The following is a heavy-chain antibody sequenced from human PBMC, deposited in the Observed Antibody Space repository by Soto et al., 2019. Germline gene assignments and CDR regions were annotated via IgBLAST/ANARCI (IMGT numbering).Heavy chain of an antibody. CDR2: IWYDGSNE. CDR1: GFTFSSYG. D-gene: IGHD6-19*01. Sequence: QVQLVESGGGVVQPGRSLRLSCAASGFTFSSYGMHWVRQAPGKGLEWVAVIWYDGSNENYADSVKGRFTISRDNSKKPLDLEMNSLRAGDRALCCCARDRRGSGWYDYFDYWGQGTLVSVSS. J-gene: IGHJ4*02. V-gene: IGHV3-33*01. CDR3: ARDRRGSGWYDYFDY.